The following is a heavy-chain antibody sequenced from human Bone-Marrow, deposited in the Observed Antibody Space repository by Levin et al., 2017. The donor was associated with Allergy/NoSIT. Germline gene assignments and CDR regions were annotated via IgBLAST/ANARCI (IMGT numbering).Heavy chain of an antibody. CDR1: GFTFRTYW. Sequence: GGSLRLSCAASGFTFRTYWMSWVRQAPGKGLEWVANIRDDGGEKYYVDSVKGRFTISRDNAKDSLYLQMNSLRVEDTAVYYCGVTPRRDPFDYWGQGTLVGVSS. J-gene: IGHJ4*02. V-gene: IGHV3-7*01. CDR3: GVTPRRDPFDY. D-gene: IGHD2-21*02. CDR2: IRDDGGEK.